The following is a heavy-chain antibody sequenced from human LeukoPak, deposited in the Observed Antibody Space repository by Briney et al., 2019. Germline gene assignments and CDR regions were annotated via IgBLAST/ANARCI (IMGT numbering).Heavy chain of an antibody. D-gene: IGHD1-26*01. V-gene: IGHV3-7*01. CDR3: ARGSQWELRPDAFDI. CDR1: GFTFSSYW. J-gene: IGHJ3*02. Sequence: GGSLRLSCAASGFTFSSYWMSWVRQAPGKGLELGANIKQDGSEKYYVDSVKGRFTISRDNAKNSLYLQMNSLRAEDTAVYYCARGSQWELRPDAFDIWGQGTMVTVSS. CDR2: IKQDGSEK.